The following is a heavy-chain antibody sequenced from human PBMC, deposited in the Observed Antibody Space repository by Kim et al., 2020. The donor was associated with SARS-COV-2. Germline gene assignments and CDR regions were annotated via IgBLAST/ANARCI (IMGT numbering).Heavy chain of an antibody. CDR2: ISWDGGST. CDR1: GFTFDDYA. CDR3: AKDPGHGDYVGYFDY. Sequence: GGSLRLSCAASGFTFDDYAMHWVRQAPGKGLEWVSLISWDGGSTYYADSVKGRFTISRDNSKNSLYLQMISLRAEDTALYYCAKDPGHGDYVGYFDYWGQGTLVTVSS. D-gene: IGHD4-17*01. V-gene: IGHV3-43D*03. J-gene: IGHJ4*02.